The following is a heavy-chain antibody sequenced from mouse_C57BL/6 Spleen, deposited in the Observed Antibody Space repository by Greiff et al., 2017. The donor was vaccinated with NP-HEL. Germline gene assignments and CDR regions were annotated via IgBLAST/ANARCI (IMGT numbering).Heavy chain of an antibody. V-gene: IGHV1-85*01. Sequence: QVHVKQSGPELVKPGASVKLSCKASGYTFTSYDINWVKQRPGQGLEWIGWIYPRDGSTKYNEKFKGKATLTVDTSSSTAYMELHSLTSEDSAVYFCARESLDGYYVDYYAMDYWGQGTSVTVSS. D-gene: IGHD2-3*01. CDR2: IYPRDGST. CDR3: ARESLDGYYVDYYAMDY. CDR1: GYTFTSYD. J-gene: IGHJ4*01.